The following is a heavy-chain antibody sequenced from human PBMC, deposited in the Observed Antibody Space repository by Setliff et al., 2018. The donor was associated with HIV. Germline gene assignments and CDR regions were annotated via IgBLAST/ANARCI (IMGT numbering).Heavy chain of an antibody. CDR3: AREAHGGNPWGDY. V-gene: IGHV1-69*08. D-gene: IGHD2-15*01. J-gene: IGHJ4*02. Sequence: GASVKVSCKASGDIFSKYTFSWVRQAPGQGLEWVGRIIPMLGTPNYAQKFQGRLTMTRDTSRSTVYMELSSLRSEDTAVYYCAREAHGGNPWGDYWGQGTLVTVSS. CDR1: GDIFSKYT. CDR2: IIPMLGTP.